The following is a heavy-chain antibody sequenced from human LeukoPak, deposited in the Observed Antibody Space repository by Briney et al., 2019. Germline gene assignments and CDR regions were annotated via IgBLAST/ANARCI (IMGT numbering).Heavy chain of an antibody. V-gene: IGHV1-69*04. Sequence: SVKVSGKASEATFSTYPITGWQKAPGKGFDWMGRIIPILGIANYAQKSQGRVTITADKSTSTAYMELSSLRSEDTAVYYCARGEIVVVIGDDAFDIWGQGTMVTVSS. CDR2: IIPILGIA. CDR1: EATFSTYP. CDR3: ARGEIVVVIGDDAFDI. D-gene: IGHD3-22*01. J-gene: IGHJ3*02.